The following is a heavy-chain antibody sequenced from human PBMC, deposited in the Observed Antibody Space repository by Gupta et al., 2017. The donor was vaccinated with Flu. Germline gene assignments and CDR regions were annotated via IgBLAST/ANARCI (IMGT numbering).Heavy chain of an antibody. J-gene: IGHJ6*03. Sequence: AIHWVRQAPGRRLEWMGWINAGNGNTKYSQKFQGRVTITRDASASTASIELSSLMSEDTAVYHCARGRWVATRADYYLDVWAEGTTVTVSS. CDR2: INAGNGNT. CDR3: ARGRWVATRADYYLDV. D-gene: IGHD6-6*01. V-gene: IGHV1-3*01. CDR1: A.